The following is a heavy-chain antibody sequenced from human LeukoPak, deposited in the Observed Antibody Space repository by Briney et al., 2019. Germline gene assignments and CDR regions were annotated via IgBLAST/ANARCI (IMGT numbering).Heavy chain of an antibody. Sequence: GGSLRLSCAASGFTFNTYTMNWVRQAPGKGLEWVSAISGSGGSTYYADSVKGRFTISRDNSKNTLYLQMNSLRAEDTAVYYCAKDHSFSYGSVDYWGQGTLVTVSS. CDR3: AKDHSFSYGSVDY. V-gene: IGHV3-23*01. CDR1: GFTFNTYT. D-gene: IGHD6-19*01. J-gene: IGHJ4*02. CDR2: ISGSGGST.